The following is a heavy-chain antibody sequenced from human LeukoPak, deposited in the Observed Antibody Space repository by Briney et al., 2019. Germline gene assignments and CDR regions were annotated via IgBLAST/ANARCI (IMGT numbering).Heavy chain of an antibody. V-gene: IGHV1-8*01. CDR1: GYTFTSYD. CDR3: ARAPYCDISPNWFDP. Sequence: ASVKVSCKASGYTFTSYDINWVRQATGQGLEWMGWMNTNSGNTGYAQKFQGRVTMTRNTSISTAYMELSSLRSEDTAVYYCARAPYCDISPNWFDPWGQGTLVTVSS. CDR2: MNTNSGNT. D-gene: IGHD3-9*01. J-gene: IGHJ5*02.